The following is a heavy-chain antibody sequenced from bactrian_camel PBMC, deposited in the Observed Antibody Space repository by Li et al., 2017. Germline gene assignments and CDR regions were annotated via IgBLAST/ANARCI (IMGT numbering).Heavy chain of an antibody. CDR3: TVRGAPLIGVPGGHWKARITT. J-gene: IGHJ4*01. D-gene: IGHD5*01. V-gene: IGHV3S1*01. CDR2: IATGSGNT. Sequence: HVQLVESGGGSVQTGGSLRLSCAASGYTYNRNCMAWFRQAPGKEREGVARIATGSGNTYYADSVKGRFTISQGNSKNSLYLQMNSLRPGDTAMYYCTVRGAPLIGVPGGHWKARITTGARGPRSPSP. CDR1: GYTYNRNC.